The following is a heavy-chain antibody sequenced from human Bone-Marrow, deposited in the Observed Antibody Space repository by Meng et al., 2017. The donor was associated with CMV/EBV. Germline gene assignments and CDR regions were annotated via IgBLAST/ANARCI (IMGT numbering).Heavy chain of an antibody. J-gene: IGHJ6*02. CDR3: ARDLQYQPHYGMDV. Sequence: GSLRLSCAVYGGSFSGYYWSWIRQPPGKGLEWIGEINHSGSTNYNPSLKSRVTISVDKSKNQFSLKLSSVTAADTAVYYCARDLQYQPHYGMDVWGQGTTVTVSS. CDR1: GGSFSGYY. CDR2: INHSGST. D-gene: IGHD2-2*01. V-gene: IGHV4-34*01.